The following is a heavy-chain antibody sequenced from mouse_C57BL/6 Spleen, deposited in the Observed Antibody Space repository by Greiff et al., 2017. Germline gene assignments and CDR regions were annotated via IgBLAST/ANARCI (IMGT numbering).Heavy chain of an antibody. CDR1: GYTFTDYE. CDR2: IDPETGGT. V-gene: IGHV1-15*01. J-gene: IGHJ3*01. CDR3: ISGLLYPPLAY. D-gene: IGHD2-12*01. Sequence: QVQLQQSGAELVRPGASVTLSCKASGYTFTDYEMHWVKQTPVHGLEWIGAIDPETGGTAYNQKFKGKAILTADKSSSTAYMELRSLTSEDSAVYYCISGLLYPPLAYWGQGTLVTVSA.